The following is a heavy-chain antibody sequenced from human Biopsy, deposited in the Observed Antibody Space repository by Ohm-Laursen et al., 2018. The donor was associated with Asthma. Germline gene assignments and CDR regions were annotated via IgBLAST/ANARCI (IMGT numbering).Heavy chain of an antibody. CDR3: AREVSTVDYGYYYFAMDV. J-gene: IGHJ6*02. D-gene: IGHD4-17*01. CDR2: INAGNGNT. CDR1: GYSFTDYH. Sequence: SVKVSCKASGYSFTDYHLHWVRQAPGQGLEWMGWINAGNGNTKYSQKFQGRVTITRDTSASTAYMELSSLRSEDTAVYYCAREVSTVDYGYYYFAMDVWGQGTTVTVSS. V-gene: IGHV1-3*01.